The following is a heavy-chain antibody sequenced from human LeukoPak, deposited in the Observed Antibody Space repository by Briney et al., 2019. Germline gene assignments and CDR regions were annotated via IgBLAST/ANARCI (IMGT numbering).Heavy chain of an antibody. Sequence: SETLSLTCTVSGGSISSYYWSWIRRPPGKGLEWIGYIYYSGSTNYNPSLKSRVTISVDTSKNQFSLKLSSVTAADTAVYYCASSGPIAVAALFGYWGQGTLVTVSS. D-gene: IGHD6-19*01. J-gene: IGHJ4*02. CDR1: GGSISSYY. V-gene: IGHV4-59*01. CDR3: ASSGPIAVAALFGY. CDR2: IYYSGST.